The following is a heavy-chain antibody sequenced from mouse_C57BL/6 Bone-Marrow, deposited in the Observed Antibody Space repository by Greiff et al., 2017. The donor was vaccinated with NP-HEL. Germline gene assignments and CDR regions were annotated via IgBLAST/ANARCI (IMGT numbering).Heavy chain of an antibody. V-gene: IGHV6-6*01. J-gene: IGHJ3*01. Sequence: EVMLVESGGGLVQPGGSMKLSCAASGFTFSDAWMDWVRQSPEKGLEWVAEIRNKANNHATYYAESVKGRFTISRDDSKSSVYLQMNSLRAEDTGIYYCTRRDSNYPTLAYWGQGTLVTVSA. CDR3: TRRDSNYPTLAY. CDR1: GFTFSDAW. CDR2: IRNKANNHAT. D-gene: IGHD2-5*01.